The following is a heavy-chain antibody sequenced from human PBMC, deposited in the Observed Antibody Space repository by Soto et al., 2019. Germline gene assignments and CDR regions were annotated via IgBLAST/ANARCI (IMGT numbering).Heavy chain of an antibody. D-gene: IGHD2-15*01. V-gene: IGHV4-31*03. CDR3: ARQVVVAATVHLLGYDNWFDP. CDR1: AAYITREDHN. J-gene: IGHJ5*02. CDR2: IYYSGST. Sequence: PSDTLSLTYPVSAAYITREDHNWGWIRPHPGKALDGIGYIYYSGSTYYNPSLKSRVTISVDTSKNQFSLKLSSVTAADTAVYYCARQVVVAATVHLLGYDNWFDPWGQGTLVTVSS.